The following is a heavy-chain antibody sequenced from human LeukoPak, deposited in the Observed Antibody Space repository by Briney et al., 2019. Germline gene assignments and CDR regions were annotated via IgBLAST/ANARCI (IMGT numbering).Heavy chain of an antibody. J-gene: IGHJ6*02. V-gene: IGHV4-59*01. CDR2: IYYSGST. Sequence: SETLSLTCTVSGGSISSYYWSWIRQPPGKGLEWIGYIYYSGSTNYNPSLKSRVTISVDTSKNQFSLKLSSVTAADTAVYYCARAPFIVGAITYYYYGMDVWGQGTTVTVSS. CDR1: GGSISSYY. D-gene: IGHD1-26*01. CDR3: ARAPFIVGAITYYYYGMDV.